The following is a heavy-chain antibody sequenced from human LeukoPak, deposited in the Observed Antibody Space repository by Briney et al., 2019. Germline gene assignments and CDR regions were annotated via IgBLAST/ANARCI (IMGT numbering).Heavy chain of an antibody. CDR1: GFTFSSYS. V-gene: IGHV3-21*01. J-gene: IGHJ4*02. D-gene: IGHD3-10*01. CDR3: ARTHVADDITMPG. Sequence: GGSLRLSCAASGFTFSSYSMNWVRQAPGKGLEWVSCIGSSGNYIYYADSVKGRFTIPRDNAKNSLYLLMNSLRAEDTAVYYCARTHVADDITMPGWGQGTLVTVSS. CDR2: IGSSGNYI.